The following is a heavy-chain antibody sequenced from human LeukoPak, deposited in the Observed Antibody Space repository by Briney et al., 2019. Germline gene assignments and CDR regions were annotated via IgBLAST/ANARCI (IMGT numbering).Heavy chain of an antibody. V-gene: IGHV3-21*01. CDR1: GFTFSSYS. Sequence: GGSLRLSCAASGFTFSSYSMTWVRQAPGKGLEWVSSISSSSSYIYYADSVKGRFTISRDNAKNSLYLQMNSLRAEDTAVYYCARDGAGYYYDSSGYYLDYWGQGTLVTVSS. CDR2: ISSSSSYI. D-gene: IGHD3-22*01. J-gene: IGHJ4*02. CDR3: ARDGAGYYYDSSGYYLDY.